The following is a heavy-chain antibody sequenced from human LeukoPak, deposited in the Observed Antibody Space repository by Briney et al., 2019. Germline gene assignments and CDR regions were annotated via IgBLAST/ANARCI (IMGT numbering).Heavy chain of an antibody. D-gene: IGHD3-22*01. CDR3: AKDMIVVVIPLGWFDY. J-gene: IGHJ4*02. CDR1: GFTFSSYA. V-gene: IGHV3-23*01. CDR2: ISGSGGST. Sequence: PGGSPRLSCAASGFTFSSYAMSWVRQAPGKGLEWVSAISGSGGSTYYADSVKGRFTISRDNSKNTLYLQMNSLRAEDTAVYYCAKDMIVVVIPLGWFDYWGQGTLVTVSS.